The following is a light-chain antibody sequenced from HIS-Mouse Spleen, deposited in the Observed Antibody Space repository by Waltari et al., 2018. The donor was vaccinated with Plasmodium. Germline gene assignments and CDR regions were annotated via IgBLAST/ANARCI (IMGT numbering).Light chain of an antibody. CDR2: AAS. V-gene: IGKV1-16*02. J-gene: IGKJ4*01. CDR1: QGISNY. Sequence: DIQLTQSPSSLSASVGDRVTINCRASQGISNYLAWFLQKPGKAPQSLIYAASSLPSGVPSKCSGRGSGTDFTLTISSLQPEDFATYYCQQYNSYPLTFGGGTKVEIK. CDR3: QQYNSYPLT.